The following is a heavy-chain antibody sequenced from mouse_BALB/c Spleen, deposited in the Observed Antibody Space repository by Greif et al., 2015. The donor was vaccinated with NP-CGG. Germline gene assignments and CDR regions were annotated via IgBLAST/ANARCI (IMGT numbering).Heavy chain of an antibody. CDR1: GFSLTSYG. V-gene: IGHV2-9*02. J-gene: IGHJ4*01. CDR3: AREDGNYVGAMDY. CDR2: IWAGGNT. D-gene: IGHD2-1*01. Sequence: VKLVESGPGLVAPSQSLSFTCTVSGFSLTSYGVHWVRQPPGKGLEWLGVIWAGGNTKYNSALMSRLSISKDNSKSQVFLKMNSLQTDDTAMYYCAREDGNYVGAMDYWGQGTSVTVSS.